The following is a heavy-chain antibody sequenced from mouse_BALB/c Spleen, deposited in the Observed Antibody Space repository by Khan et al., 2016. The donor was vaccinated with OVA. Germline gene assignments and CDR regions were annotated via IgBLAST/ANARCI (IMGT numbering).Heavy chain of an antibody. J-gene: IGHJ2*01. D-gene: IGHD1-2*01. CDR1: GYSITSGYG. CDR3: VRTARIKY. V-gene: IGHV3-2*02. CDR2: ISYSGST. Sequence: QLEESGPGLVKPSQSLSLTCPVTGYSITSGYGWNWIRQFPGNKLEWMGYISYSGSTNYNPSLKSRISITRDTSKNQFFLQLNSVTTEDTATYYCVRTARIKYWGQGTTLTVSS.